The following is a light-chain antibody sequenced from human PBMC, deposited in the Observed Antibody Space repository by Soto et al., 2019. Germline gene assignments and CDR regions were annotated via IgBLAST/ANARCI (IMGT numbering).Light chain of an antibody. Sequence: QLVLTQSPSASASLGASVKLTCTLSSGHSSYAIAWHQQQPEKGPRYLMKLNSDGSHSKGDGIPDRFSGSSSGAERYLTISSPQSEDEADYYCQTWGTGIHRVFGGGTKLTAL. CDR1: SGHSSYA. CDR2: LNSDGSH. CDR3: QTWGTGIHRV. V-gene: IGLV4-69*01. J-gene: IGLJ2*01.